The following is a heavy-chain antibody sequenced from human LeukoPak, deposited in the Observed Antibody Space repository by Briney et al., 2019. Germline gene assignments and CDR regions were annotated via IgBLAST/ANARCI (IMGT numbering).Heavy chain of an antibody. CDR3: ARAKVRGLYYFDY. D-gene: IGHD3-10*01. Sequence: PSETLSLTCAVYGGSFSGYYWSWIRQPPGKGLEWIGEINHSGSTNYNPSLKSRVTISVDTSKNQFSLKLSSVTAADTAVYYCARAKVRGLYYFDYWGQGTLVTVSS. CDR1: GGSFSGYY. V-gene: IGHV4-34*01. J-gene: IGHJ4*02. CDR2: INHSGST.